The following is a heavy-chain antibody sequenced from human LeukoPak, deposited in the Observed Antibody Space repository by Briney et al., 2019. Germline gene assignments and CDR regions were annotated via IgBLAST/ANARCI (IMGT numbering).Heavy chain of an antibody. CDR1: GFTFSSYS. CDR3: ARTSSGWPLDY. CDR2: ISYDGSNK. V-gene: IGHV3-30*03. Sequence: GGSLRLSCAASGFTFSSYSMNWVRQAPGKGLEWVAVISYDGSNKYYADSVKGRFTISRDNSKNTLYLQMNSLRAEDTAVYYCARTSSGWPLDYWGQGTLVTVSS. D-gene: IGHD6-19*01. J-gene: IGHJ4*02.